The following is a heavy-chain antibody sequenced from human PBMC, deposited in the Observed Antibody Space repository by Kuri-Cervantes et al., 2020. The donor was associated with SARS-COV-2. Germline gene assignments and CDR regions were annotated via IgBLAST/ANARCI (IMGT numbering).Heavy chain of an antibody. CDR2: IIPIFGTA. V-gene: IGHV1-69*06. J-gene: IGHJ5*02. CDR1: GGTFSSYA. CDR3: ATLIDTAMVTLGGSSWFDP. D-gene: IGHD5-18*01. Sequence: SVKVSCKASGGTFSSYAISWVRQAPGQGLEWMGGIIPIFGTANYAQKFQGRVTITADKSTSTAYMELSSLRSEDTAVYYCATLIDTAMVTLGGSSWFDPWGQGTLVTVSS.